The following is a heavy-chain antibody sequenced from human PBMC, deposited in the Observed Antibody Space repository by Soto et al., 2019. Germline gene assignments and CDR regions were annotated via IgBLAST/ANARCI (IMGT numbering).Heavy chain of an antibody. V-gene: IGHV1-3*01. J-gene: IGHJ6*02. CDR3: ARAACSSTSCYNYYAYGMDV. D-gene: IGHD2-2*01. CDR2: IHAGNGNT. Sequence: ASVKVSCKASGYTFTTYSMHWVRQAPGQRLEWMGWIHAGNGNTEHSQKFQGRVTITRDTSSSTAYLELGSLRSEDTAVYYCARAACSSTSCYNYYAYGMDVWGQGTAVTVSS. CDR1: GYTFTTYS.